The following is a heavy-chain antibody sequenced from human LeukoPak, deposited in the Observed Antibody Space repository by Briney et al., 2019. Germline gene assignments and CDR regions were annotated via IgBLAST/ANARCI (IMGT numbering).Heavy chain of an antibody. D-gene: IGHD2-2*01. CDR1: GFTFSSYE. CDR3: ARRASVVVPARYGMDV. V-gene: IGHV3-48*03. CDR2: ISSSGSTI. J-gene: IGHJ6*04. Sequence: GGCLRLSCAASGFTFSSYEMNWVRQAPGKGLEWVSYISSSGSTIYYADSVKGRFTISRDNAKNSLYLQMNSLRAEDTAVYYCARRASVVVPARYGMDVWGKGTTVTVSS.